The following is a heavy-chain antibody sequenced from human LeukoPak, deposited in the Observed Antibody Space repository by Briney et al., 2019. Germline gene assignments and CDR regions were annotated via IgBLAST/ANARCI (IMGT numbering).Heavy chain of an antibody. Sequence: SQTLSLTCTVSGGSISSGSYYWSWIRQPAGTGLEWIGRIYTSGSTNYNPSLKSRVTISVDTSKNQFSLKLSSVTAADTAVYYCARDSSGWYDDNWFDPWGRGTLVTVSS. CDR2: IYTSGST. V-gene: IGHV4-61*02. CDR3: ARDSSGWYDDNWFDP. CDR1: GGSISSGSYY. D-gene: IGHD6-19*01. J-gene: IGHJ5*02.